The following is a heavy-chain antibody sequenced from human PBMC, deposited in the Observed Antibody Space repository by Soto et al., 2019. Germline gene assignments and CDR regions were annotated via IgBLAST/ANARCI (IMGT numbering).Heavy chain of an antibody. CDR1: GGSISSSSYY. J-gene: IGHJ6*02. CDR3: ARHLTYEFWSGYLVYYYYGMDV. Sequence: SETLSLTCTVSGGSISSSSYYWGWIRQPPGKGLEWIGSIYYSGSTYYNPSLKSRVTISVDTSKNQFSLKLSSVTAADTAVYYCARHLTYEFWSGYLVYYYYGMDVWGQGTTVTVSS. V-gene: IGHV4-39*01. D-gene: IGHD3-3*01. CDR2: IYYSGST.